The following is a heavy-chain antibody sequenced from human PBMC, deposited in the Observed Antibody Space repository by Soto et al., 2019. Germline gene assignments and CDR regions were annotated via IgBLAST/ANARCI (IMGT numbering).Heavy chain of an antibody. CDR2: IYYSGST. V-gene: IGHV4-59*01. J-gene: IGHJ3*02. CDR1: GGSISSYY. CDR3: ARDCISTSCYVDAFDI. D-gene: IGHD2-2*01. Sequence: SETLSLTCTVSGGSISSYYWSWIRQPPGKGLEWIGYIYYSGSTNYNPSLKSRVTISVDTSKNQFSLKLSSVTAADTAVYYCARDCISTSCYVDAFDIWGQGTMVTVSS.